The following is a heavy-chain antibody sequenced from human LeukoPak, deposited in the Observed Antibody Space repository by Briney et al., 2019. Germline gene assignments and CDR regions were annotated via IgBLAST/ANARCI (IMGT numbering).Heavy chain of an antibody. CDR2: INPRGGST. J-gene: IGHJ4*02. V-gene: IGHV1-46*01. Sequence: ASVKVSCKASGYTFTSYYMHWVRQAPGQGLEWMGIINPRGGSTDYAQKFQGRVTITRNTSISTAYMELSSLRSEDTAVYYCARALWFGEFNFDYWGQGTLVTVSS. CDR1: GYTFTSYY. D-gene: IGHD3-10*01. CDR3: ARALWFGEFNFDY.